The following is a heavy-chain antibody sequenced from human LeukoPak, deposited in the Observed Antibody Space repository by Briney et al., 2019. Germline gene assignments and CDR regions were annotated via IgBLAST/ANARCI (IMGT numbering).Heavy chain of an antibody. CDR2: ISYDGSNK. CDR3: AKDMVRGVIILGTEYFQH. V-gene: IGHV3-30*18. J-gene: IGHJ1*01. D-gene: IGHD3-10*01. Sequence: GGSLRLSCAASGFTFGSYGMHWVRQAPGKGLEWVAVISYDGSNKYYADSVKGRFTISRDNSKNTLYLQMNSLRAEDTAVYYCAKDMVRGVIILGTEYFQHWGQGTLVTVSS. CDR1: GFTFGSYG.